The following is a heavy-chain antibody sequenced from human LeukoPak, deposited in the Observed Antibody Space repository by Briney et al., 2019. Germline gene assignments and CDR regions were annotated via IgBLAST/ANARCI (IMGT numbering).Heavy chain of an antibody. CDR1: GFTFNNAW. J-gene: IGHJ4*02. Sequence: GGSLRLSCAASGFTFNNAWMNWVRQAPGKGLEWLGRIKTKRDGATTDYAAPVRGRFTISRDDSKNTMYLQMSSLRSEDTAEYYCTTDPVDSSGYYYFDTWGQGTLVAASS. D-gene: IGHD3-22*01. V-gene: IGHV3-15*01. CDR3: TTDPVDSSGYYYFDT. CDR2: IKTKRDGATT.